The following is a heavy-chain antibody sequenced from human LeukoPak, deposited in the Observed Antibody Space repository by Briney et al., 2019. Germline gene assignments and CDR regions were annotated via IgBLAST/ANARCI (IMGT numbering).Heavy chain of an antibody. CDR3: TTEGGWSYYFDY. Sequence: KPGGSLRLSCAASGFTFSNAWMSWVRQAPGKGLEWVGRIRSKTDGGTVDYAAPVKGRFTISRDDSKSTLYLLLNSLIAEDTAVYYCTTEGGWSYYFDYWGQGTQVTVSS. J-gene: IGHJ4*02. CDR1: GFTFSNAW. D-gene: IGHD2-15*01. CDR2: IRSKTDGGTV. V-gene: IGHV3-15*01.